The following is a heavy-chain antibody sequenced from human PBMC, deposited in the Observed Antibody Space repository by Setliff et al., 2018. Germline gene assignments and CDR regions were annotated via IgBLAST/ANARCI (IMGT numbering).Heavy chain of an antibody. CDR3: ARENYGDYGDAFDI. Sequence: GGSLRLSCAASGFTFTSYAMNWVRQAPGKGLEWVSAISGSGGSTDYADSVKGRFTISRDNSKNTLYLQMNGLRAEDTAIYYCARENYGDYGDAFDIWGQGTLVTVSS. J-gene: IGHJ4*02. V-gene: IGHV3-23*01. CDR1: GFTFTSYA. D-gene: IGHD4-17*01. CDR2: ISGSGGST.